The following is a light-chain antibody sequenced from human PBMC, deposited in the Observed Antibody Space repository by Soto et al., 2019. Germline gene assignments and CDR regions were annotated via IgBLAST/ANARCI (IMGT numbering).Light chain of an antibody. V-gene: IGKV1-9*01. CDR1: QGISRY. J-gene: IGKJ4*01. Sequence: DIQLTQSPSFLSASVGDRVTITCRASQGISRYLAWYQQKPVKAPKLLIYAASTLQSWVPSRFSGSGSVTEFTLTISRLQPEEFATYYCPQLNSYPLTFGGGTKVEIK. CDR2: AAS. CDR3: PQLNSYPLT.